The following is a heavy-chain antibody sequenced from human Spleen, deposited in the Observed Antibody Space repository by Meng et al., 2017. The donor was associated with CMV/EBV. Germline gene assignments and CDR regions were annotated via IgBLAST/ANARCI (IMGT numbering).Heavy chain of an antibody. CDR2: IYYSGST. CDR1: SGDYH. D-gene: IGHD2-2*01. J-gene: IGHJ5*02. V-gene: IGHV4-30-4*08. Sequence: SGDYHGSWIRPPPGKGLEWIGYIYYSGSTYYNPSLKSRVTISEDTSKNQFSLKLSSVTAADTAVYYCARSEGGYCSSTSCSNWFDPWGQGTLVTVSS. CDR3: ARSEGGYCSSTSCSNWFDP.